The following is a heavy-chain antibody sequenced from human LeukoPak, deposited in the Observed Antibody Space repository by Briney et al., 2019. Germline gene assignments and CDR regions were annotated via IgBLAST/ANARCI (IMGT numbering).Heavy chain of an antibody. D-gene: IGHD5-18*01. J-gene: IGHJ4*02. CDR2: INTDGSST. CDR3: ASGAYTQGRMIDF. CDR1: GFTFSSYW. Sequence: GGSLRLSCVASGFTFSSYWMHWVRHAPGKGLVWVSRINTDGSSTTYADSVRGRFTISRDNAKNTLSLEMNSLRAEDTAVYYCASGAYTQGRMIDFWGQGTLVTVSS. V-gene: IGHV3-74*01.